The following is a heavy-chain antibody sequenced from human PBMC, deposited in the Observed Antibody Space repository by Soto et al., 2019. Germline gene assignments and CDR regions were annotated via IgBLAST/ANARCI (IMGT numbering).Heavy chain of an antibody. CDR1: GGSISSYY. CDR2: IYYSGST. V-gene: IGHV4-59*08. CDR3: ARSDGDPRLHPFDY. Sequence: SETLSLTCTVSGGSISSYYWSWIRQPPGKGLEWIGYIYYSGSTNYNPSLKSRVTISVDTSKNQFSLKLSSVTAADTAVYYCARSDGDPRLHPFDYWGQGTLVTVSS. D-gene: IGHD4-17*01. J-gene: IGHJ4*02.